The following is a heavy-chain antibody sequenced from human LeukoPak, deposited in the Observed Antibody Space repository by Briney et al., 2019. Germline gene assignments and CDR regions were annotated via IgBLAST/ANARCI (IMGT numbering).Heavy chain of an antibody. D-gene: IGHD5-18*01. V-gene: IGHV4-38-2*01. Sequence: PSETLSLTCAVSGYSISSGYYWGWIRQPPGKGLEWIATIYHSGSTYYNPSLKSRVTISIDTSKNQFSLKLTSVTAADTAVYYCATTKGGYSYGSAYWGQGTLVTVSS. CDR1: GYSISSGYY. CDR3: ATTKGGYSYGSAY. CDR2: IYHSGST. J-gene: IGHJ4*02.